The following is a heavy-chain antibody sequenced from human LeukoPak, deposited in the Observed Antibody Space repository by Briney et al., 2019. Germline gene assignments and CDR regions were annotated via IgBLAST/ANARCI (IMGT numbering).Heavy chain of an antibody. Sequence: VASVKVSCKASGGTFSSYAISWVRQAPGQGLEWMGGIIPIFGTANYAQKFQGGVTITADESTSTAYMELSSLRSEDTAVYYCATPLNDFWSGYYYMDVWGKGTTVTVSS. CDR3: ATPLNDFWSGYYYMDV. J-gene: IGHJ6*03. V-gene: IGHV1-69*13. CDR2: IIPIFGTA. D-gene: IGHD3-3*01. CDR1: GGTFSSYA.